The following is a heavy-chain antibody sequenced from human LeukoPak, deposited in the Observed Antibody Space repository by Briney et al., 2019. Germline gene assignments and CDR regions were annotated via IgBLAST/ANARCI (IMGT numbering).Heavy chain of an antibody. D-gene: IGHD2-8*02. V-gene: IGHV4-59*01. Sequence: SETLSLTCDVSGGSFNSYYWSWIRQPPGKGLEWIGYIYYSGSTNYNPSLKSRVTISLDTSKNQFSLKLSSVIAADTAVYYCARTGGYRAFDPWGQGTLVTVSS. CDR3: ARTGGYRAFDP. J-gene: IGHJ5*02. CDR1: GGSFNSYY. CDR2: IYYSGST.